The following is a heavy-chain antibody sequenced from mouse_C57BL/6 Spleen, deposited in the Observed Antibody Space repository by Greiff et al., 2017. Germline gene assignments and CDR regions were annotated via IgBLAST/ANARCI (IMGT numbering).Heavy chain of an antibody. CDR3: ARDDYFDY. V-gene: IGHV1-80*01. CDR1: GYAFRSYW. CDR2: IYPGDGDT. Sequence: QVHVKQSGAELVKPGASVKISCKASGYAFRSYWMNWVKQRPGKGLEWIGQIYPGDGDTNYNGKFKGKATLTADKSSSTAYMQLSSLTSEDSAVYFCARDDYFDYWGQGTTLTVSS. J-gene: IGHJ2*01.